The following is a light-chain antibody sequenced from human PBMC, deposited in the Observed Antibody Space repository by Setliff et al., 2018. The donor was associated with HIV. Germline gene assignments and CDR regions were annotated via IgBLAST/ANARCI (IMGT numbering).Light chain of an antibody. CDR2: NNY. Sequence: QSALTQPPSASGTPGRSITISCSGSISNIGVNVVNWYQHLPGTSPKLLIYNNYQRPSGVPDRFSGSKSGSSGSLAISGLQSEDEADYYCAVWDNGLKGYVFGTGTKVTVL. V-gene: IGLV1-44*01. CDR3: AVWDNGLKGYV. CDR1: ISNIGVNV. J-gene: IGLJ1*01.